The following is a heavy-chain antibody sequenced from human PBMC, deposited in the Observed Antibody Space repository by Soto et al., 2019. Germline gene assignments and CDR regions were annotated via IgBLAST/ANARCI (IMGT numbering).Heavy chain of an antibody. Sequence: EVQLLESGGGLIQPGGSLRLSCAASGFTFSSYAMNWVRQAPGKGLEWVSGISGSGGRTYYADSVKGRFTISRDNSKNEMYLQMSSLRAEDTAVYYCAKAFSWYDYWGQGTLLTVSS. D-gene: IGHD6-13*01. V-gene: IGHV3-23*01. CDR1: GFTFSSYA. CDR2: ISGSGGRT. J-gene: IGHJ4*02. CDR3: AKAFSWYDY.